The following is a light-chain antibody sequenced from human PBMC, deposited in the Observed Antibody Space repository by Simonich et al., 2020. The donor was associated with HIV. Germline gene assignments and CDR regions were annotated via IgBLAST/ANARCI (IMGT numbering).Light chain of an antibody. V-gene: IGLV2-14*01. CDR3: SSYAGTTLV. Sequence: QSALTKPASVSGSPGQSITISCTGSSSDVGGYTYVSWYQQHPGNTPKLMIYDVNKRPSGVSNRFSGSKSGNTASLTISVLQAEDEADYYCSSYAGTTLVFGGGTTLTVL. J-gene: IGLJ2*01. CDR1: SSDVGGYTY. CDR2: DVN.